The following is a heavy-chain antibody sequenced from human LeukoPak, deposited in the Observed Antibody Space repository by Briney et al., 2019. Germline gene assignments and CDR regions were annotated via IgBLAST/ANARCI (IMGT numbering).Heavy chain of an antibody. Sequence: SVKVSCKASGGTFCSYAISWVRQAPGQGLEWMGRIIPIFGTANYAQKFQGRVTITTDESTSTAYMELSSLRSEDTAVYYCARDPSPLTGEFDYWGQGTLVTVSS. D-gene: IGHD1-20*01. J-gene: IGHJ4*02. CDR3: ARDPSPLTGEFDY. CDR1: GGTFCSYA. V-gene: IGHV1-69*05. CDR2: IIPIFGTA.